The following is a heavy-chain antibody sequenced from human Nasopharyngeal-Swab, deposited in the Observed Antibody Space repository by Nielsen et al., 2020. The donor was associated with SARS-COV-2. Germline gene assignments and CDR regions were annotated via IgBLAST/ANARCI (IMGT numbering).Heavy chain of an antibody. CDR2: ISYDGSNK. D-gene: IGHD1-1*01. Sequence: GGSLRLSRAASGFTFSSYDMHWVRQAPGKGLEWVAVISYDGSNKYYADSVKGRFTISRDNSKNTLYLQMNSLRAEDTAVYYCAKGGGTTGTVGLDIWGQGTMVTVSS. J-gene: IGHJ3*02. CDR1: GFTFSSYD. CDR3: AKGGGTTGTVGLDI. V-gene: IGHV3-30*18.